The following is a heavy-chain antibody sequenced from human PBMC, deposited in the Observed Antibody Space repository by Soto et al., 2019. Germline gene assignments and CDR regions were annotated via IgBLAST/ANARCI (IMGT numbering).Heavy chain of an antibody. CDR2: IYYSGST. J-gene: IGHJ4*02. D-gene: IGHD2-2*01. V-gene: IGHV4-59*08. CDR1: GGSISSYY. Sequence: PSETLSLTCSVSGGSISSYYWSWIRQPPGKGLEWIGYIYYSGSTNYKPSLKSRVTISVDTSKNQFSLKLSSVTAADTAVYYCARHWATSSTFDYWGQGTLVTVSS. CDR3: ARHWATSSTFDY.